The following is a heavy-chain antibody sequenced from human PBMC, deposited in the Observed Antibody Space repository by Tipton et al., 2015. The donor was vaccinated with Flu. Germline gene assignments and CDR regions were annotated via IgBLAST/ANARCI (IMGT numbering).Heavy chain of an antibody. CDR1: GFTFSSYG. D-gene: IGHD6-13*01. V-gene: IGHV3-13*01. CDR2: IGTSGDT. Sequence: SLRLSCAASGFTFSSYGMHWVRQATGKGLEWVSGIGTSGDTYYAGSVKGRFTISRDNAKNSLYLQMKSLRAGDTAVYYCARGPLPDSNWYNGLDVWGQGTTVTVFS. CDR3: ARGPLPDSNWYNGLDV. J-gene: IGHJ6*02.